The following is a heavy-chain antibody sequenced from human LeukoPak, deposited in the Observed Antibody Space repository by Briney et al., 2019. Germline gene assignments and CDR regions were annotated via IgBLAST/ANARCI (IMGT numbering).Heavy chain of an antibody. CDR1: GGSFSGYY. V-gene: IGHV4-34*01. Sequence: SETLSLTCAVYGGSFSGYYWSWIRQPPGKGLEWIGEINHSGSTNYNPSLKSRVTISVDTSKNQFSLKLSSVTAADTAVYYCARIWEMATIALDYWGQGTLVTVSS. J-gene: IGHJ4*02. CDR2: INHSGST. CDR3: ARIWEMATIALDY. D-gene: IGHD5-24*01.